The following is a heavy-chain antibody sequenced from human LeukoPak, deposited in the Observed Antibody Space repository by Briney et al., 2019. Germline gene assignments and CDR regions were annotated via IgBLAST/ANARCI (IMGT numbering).Heavy chain of an antibody. CDR3: VRDVGAVRGEVYFDY. D-gene: IGHD3-16*01. J-gene: IGHJ4*02. Sequence: GGSLRLSCAASGFTFSSYWMSWVRQAPGKGLEWVANIKQDGSEKYYVDSVKGRFTISRDNAKNSLYLQMNSLRAEDTAMYYCVRDVGAVRGEVYFDYWGQGTLVTVSS. CDR2: IKQDGSEK. V-gene: IGHV3-7*01. CDR1: GFTFSSYW.